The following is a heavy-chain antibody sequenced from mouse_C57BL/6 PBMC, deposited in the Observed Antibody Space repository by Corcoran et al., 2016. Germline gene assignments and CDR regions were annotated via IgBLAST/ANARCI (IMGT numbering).Heavy chain of an antibody. Sequence: QVQLQQSGAELARPGASVKLSCKASGYTFTSYGISWVKQRTGQGLEWIGEIYPRSGNTYYNEKFKGKATLTADKSSSTEYMELRSLTSEDSAVYFCAEVYDYEAAWFAYWGQGTLVTVSA. CDR2: IYPRSGNT. D-gene: IGHD2-4*01. CDR3: AEVYDYEAAWFAY. CDR1: GYTFTSYG. J-gene: IGHJ3*01. V-gene: IGHV1-81*01.